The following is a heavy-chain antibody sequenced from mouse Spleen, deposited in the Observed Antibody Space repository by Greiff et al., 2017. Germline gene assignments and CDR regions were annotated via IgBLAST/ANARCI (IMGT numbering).Heavy chain of an antibody. CDR1: GFTFSDFY. J-gene: IGHJ3*01. CDR2: SRNKANDYTT. D-gene: IGHD3-2*01. CDR3: ARDADRTWFAY. Sequence: EVNLVESGGGLVQSGRSLRLSCATSGFTFSDFYMEWVRQAPGKGLEWIAASRNKANDYTTEYSASVKGRFIVSRDTSQSILYLQMNALRAEDTAIYYCARDADRTWFAYWGQGTLVTVSA. V-gene: IGHV7-1*01.